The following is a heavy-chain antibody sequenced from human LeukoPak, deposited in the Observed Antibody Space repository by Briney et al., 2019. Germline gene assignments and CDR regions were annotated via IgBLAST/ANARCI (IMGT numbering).Heavy chain of an antibody. J-gene: IGHJ4*02. CDR2: ISSSSSTI. CDR3: ARGRTLRGSYRKIDY. CDR1: GFTFSSYS. V-gene: IGHV3-48*02. D-gene: IGHD3-16*02. Sequence: GGSLRLSCAASGFTFSSYSMNWVRQAPGKGLEWASYISSSSSTIYYADSVKGRFTISRDNAKNSLYLQMNSLRDEDTAVYYCARGRTLRGSYRKIDYWGQGTLVTVSS.